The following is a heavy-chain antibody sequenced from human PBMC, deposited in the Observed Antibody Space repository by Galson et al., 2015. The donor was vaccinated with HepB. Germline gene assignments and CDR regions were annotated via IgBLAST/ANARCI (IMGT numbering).Heavy chain of an antibody. CDR3: ARGPVMDV. V-gene: IGHV4-34*01. CDR2: IDHSGSA. Sequence: LSLTCAVYGGSFSGYYWTWIRQSPGKGLEWIGEIDHSGSANYKSSLKSRVTISVDTSKNQFSLNLSSVTAADTAVFYCARGPVMDVWGQGTTVTVSS. J-gene: IGHJ6*02. CDR1: GGSFSGYY.